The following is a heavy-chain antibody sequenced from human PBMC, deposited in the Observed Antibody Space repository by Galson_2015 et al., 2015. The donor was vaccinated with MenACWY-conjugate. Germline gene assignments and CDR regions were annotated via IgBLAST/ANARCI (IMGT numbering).Heavy chain of an antibody. D-gene: IGHD6-13*01. CDR1: GFTVSSSY. Sequence: SLRLSCAASGFTVSSSYMSWVRQAPGKGLEWVSFIYSGGSTYYADSVRGRFTISRDNSRNTLYLRMNSLRAEDTAVYYCARDPPTAAGYWGQGTLVTVSS. CDR3: ARDPPTAAGY. V-gene: IGHV3-53*01. CDR2: IYSGGST. J-gene: IGHJ4*02.